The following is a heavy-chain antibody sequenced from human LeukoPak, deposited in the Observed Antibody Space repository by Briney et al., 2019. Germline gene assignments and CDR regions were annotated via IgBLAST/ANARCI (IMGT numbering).Heavy chain of an antibody. D-gene: IGHD6-19*01. J-gene: IGHJ5*02. CDR1: GGSISSYF. V-gene: IGHV4-59*01. Sequence: SETLSLTCTVSGGSISSYFWSWIRQPPGKGLEWIGYIYYSGSTNYNPSLKSRVTISVDSKNQFSLKLSSVTAADTAVYYCARVLYSSGWFDPWGQGTLVTVSS. CDR3: ARVLYSSGWFDP. CDR2: IYYSGST.